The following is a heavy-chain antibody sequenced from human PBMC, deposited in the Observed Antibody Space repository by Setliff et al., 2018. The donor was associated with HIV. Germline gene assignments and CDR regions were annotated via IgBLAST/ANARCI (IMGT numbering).Heavy chain of an antibody. CDR3: VRVTADRTNYYYYMDV. CDR1: GGTFSNYA. V-gene: IGHV1-69*05. CDR2: IIPIPDTA. D-gene: IGHD4-17*01. Sequence: SVKVSCKASGGTFSNYAISWARQAPGQGLEWMGGIIPIPDTAKYARKFQGRVTITTDESTSTAYMELSSLRSEDTAVYYCVRVTADRTNYYYYMDVWDKGTTVTVSS. J-gene: IGHJ6*03.